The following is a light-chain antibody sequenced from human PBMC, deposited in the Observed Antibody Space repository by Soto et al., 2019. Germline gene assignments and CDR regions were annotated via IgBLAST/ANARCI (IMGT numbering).Light chain of an antibody. V-gene: IGKV1-9*01. CDR3: QQLNSYPSFT. J-gene: IGKJ3*01. Sequence: DIQLTQSPSFLSASVGDRVTITCRASQGISSYLAWYQQKPGKAPKLLIYAASTLQSGVPSRFSGSGSGTESTLTISSLQPEDFATYYCQQLNSYPSFTFGPGTKVDIK. CDR1: QGISSY. CDR2: AAS.